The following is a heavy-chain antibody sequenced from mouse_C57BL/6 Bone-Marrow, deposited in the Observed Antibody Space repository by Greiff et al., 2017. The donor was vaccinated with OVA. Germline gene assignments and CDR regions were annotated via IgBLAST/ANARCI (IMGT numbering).Heavy chain of an antibody. D-gene: IGHD1-1*01. CDR1: GFSLTSYA. CDR3: ARSFITTVAHYFDY. CDR2: IWTGGGT. Sequence: VHLVESGPGLVAPSQSLSITCTVSGFSLTSYAISWVRQPPGKGLEWLGVIWTGGGTNYNSALKSRLSISKDNSKSQVFLKMNSLQTDDTARYYCARSFITTVAHYFDYWGQGTTLTVSS. V-gene: IGHV2-9-1*01. J-gene: IGHJ2*01.